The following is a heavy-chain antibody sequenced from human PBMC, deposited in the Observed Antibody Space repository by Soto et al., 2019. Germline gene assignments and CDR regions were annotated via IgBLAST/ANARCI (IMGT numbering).Heavy chain of an antibody. CDR1: GFTFSSYS. CDR2: ISSGSSTI. CDR3: ASRSSGWYFDY. J-gene: IGHJ4*02. D-gene: IGHD6-19*01. Sequence: GGSLRLSCAASGFTFSSYSMNWVRQAPGKGLEWVSYISSGSSTIYYADSVKGRFTISRDNAKNSLYLQMNSLRGEDTAVYYCASRSSGWYFDYWGQGTLVTVSS. V-gene: IGHV3-48*01.